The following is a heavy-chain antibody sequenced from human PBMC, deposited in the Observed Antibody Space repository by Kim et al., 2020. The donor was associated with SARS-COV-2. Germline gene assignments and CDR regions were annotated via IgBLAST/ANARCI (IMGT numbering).Heavy chain of an antibody. CDR3: ARGRDIVATISAFDI. D-gene: IGHD5-12*01. V-gene: IGHV4-31*02. J-gene: IGHJ3*02. Sequence: PSLKRRVTISVNTSKNQSYLKLISVPAADTAVYYCARGRDIVATISAFDIWGQGTMVTVSS.